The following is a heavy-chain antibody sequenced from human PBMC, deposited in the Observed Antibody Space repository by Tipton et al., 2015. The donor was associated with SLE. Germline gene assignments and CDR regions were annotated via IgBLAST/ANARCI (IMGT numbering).Heavy chain of an antibody. V-gene: IGHV4-38-2*02. CDR2: ISHSGDT. CDR1: LYSIGSGFY. D-gene: IGHD2-15*01. CDR3: ARVAQGTLTVYSIDY. J-gene: IGHJ4*02. Sequence: TLSLTCTVSLYSIGSGFYWDWVRQAPGKGLEWVGEISHSGDTDYNPSLKSRVTMSVDKSKNQFSLKLSSVTAADTAVYYCARVAQGTLTVYSIDYWGQGTLVTVSS.